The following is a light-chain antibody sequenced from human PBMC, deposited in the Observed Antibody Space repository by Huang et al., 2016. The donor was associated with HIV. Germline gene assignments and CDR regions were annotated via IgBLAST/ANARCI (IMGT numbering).Light chain of an antibody. J-gene: IGKJ2*01. Sequence: DIQMTQSPSSLSASVGDRVTITCQASQDIRKYLNWYQQKPGKAPNLLIYDASNLQTGVSSRFGGGGSGTDFTFTISSLQPEDIATHYCQQSDSLPYTFGQGTKLEIE. CDR1: QDIRKY. CDR2: DAS. V-gene: IGKV1-33*01. CDR3: QQSDSLPYT.